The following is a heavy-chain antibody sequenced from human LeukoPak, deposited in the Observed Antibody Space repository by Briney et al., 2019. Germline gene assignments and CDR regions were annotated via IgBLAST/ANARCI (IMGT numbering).Heavy chain of an antibody. D-gene: IGHD5-18*01. CDR2: INSDGSTT. V-gene: IGHV3-74*01. CDR1: GFTFSSYW. Sequence: GGSLRLSCAASGFTFSSYWMHWVRQVPGKGLVWVSRINSDGSTTNYADSVKGRFTISRDNSKNTLYLQMNSLRAEDTAVYYCARPKIQLWFGPGGYWGQGTLVTVSS. J-gene: IGHJ4*02. CDR3: ARPKIQLWFGPGGY.